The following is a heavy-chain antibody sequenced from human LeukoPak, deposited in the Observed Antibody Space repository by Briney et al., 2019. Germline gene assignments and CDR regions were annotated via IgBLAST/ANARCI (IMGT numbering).Heavy chain of an antibody. D-gene: IGHD2-8*01. CDR3: AVARTNQKSALSFDY. J-gene: IGHJ4*02. V-gene: IGHV1-69*05. CDR2: IIPIFGTA. CDR1: GGTFSSYA. Sequence: SVKVSCKASGGTFSSYAISWVRQAPGQGLEWMGRIIPIFGTANYAQEFRGRVTITTDESTSTAYMELSSLRSEDTAVYYCAVARTNQKSALSFDYWGQGTLVTVSS.